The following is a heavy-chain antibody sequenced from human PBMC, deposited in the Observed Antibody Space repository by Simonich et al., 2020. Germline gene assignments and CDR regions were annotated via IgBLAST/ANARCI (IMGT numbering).Heavy chain of an antibody. CDR1: GGSFSGYY. V-gene: IGHV4-34*01. D-gene: IGHD1-26*01. CDR3: ARDQGGSYYYYYYYMDV. CDR2: INHSGSN. J-gene: IGHJ6*03. Sequence: QVQLQQWGAGLLKPSETLSLTCAVYGGSFSGYYWSWIRQPPGKGLEWIGEINHSGSNNYNPSLKSRVTISVDTSKNQFSLKLSSVTAADTAVYYCARDQGGSYYYYYYYMDVWGKGTTVTVSS.